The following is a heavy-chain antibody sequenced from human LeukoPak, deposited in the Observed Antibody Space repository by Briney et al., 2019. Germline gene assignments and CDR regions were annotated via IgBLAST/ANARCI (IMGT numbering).Heavy chain of an antibody. D-gene: IGHD3-16*01. CDR1: GFTFSSYA. Sequence: HTGGSLRLSCAASGFTFSSYAMSWVRQAPGKGLEWVSALSDSGGSTYYADSVKGRFAISRDNSKNTLYLQMNSLRAEDTAVYYCARDLGGYDYWGQGTLVTVSS. V-gene: IGHV3-23*01. CDR2: LSDSGGST. CDR3: ARDLGGYDY. J-gene: IGHJ4*02.